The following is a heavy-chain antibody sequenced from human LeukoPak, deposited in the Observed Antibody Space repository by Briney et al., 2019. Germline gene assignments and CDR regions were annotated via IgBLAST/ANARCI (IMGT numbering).Heavy chain of an antibody. CDR1: GGSISSYY. J-gene: IGHJ4*02. Sequence: SETQSLTCTVSGGSISSYYWSWIRQPPGKGLEWIGYIYYSGSTNYNPSLKSRVTISVDTSKNQFSLRLSSVTAADTAVYYCASSGWYRKYYFDYWGQGTLVTVSS. CDR3: ASSGWYRKYYFDY. V-gene: IGHV4-59*01. CDR2: IYYSGST. D-gene: IGHD6-19*01.